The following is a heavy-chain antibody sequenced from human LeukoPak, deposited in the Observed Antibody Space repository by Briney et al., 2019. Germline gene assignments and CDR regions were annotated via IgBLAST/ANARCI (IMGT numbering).Heavy chain of an antibody. V-gene: IGHV4-59*01. Sequence: SETLSLTCTVSGGSISSYYWSWIRQPPGKGLEWIGYIYYSGSTNYNPSLKSRVTISVDTSKNQFSLKLSSVTAADTAVYYCARSVEGYCSGGSCYYYYYYMDVWGKGTTVTVSS. J-gene: IGHJ6*03. D-gene: IGHD2-15*01. CDR3: ARSVEGYCSGGSCYYYYYYMDV. CDR1: GGSISSYY. CDR2: IYYSGST.